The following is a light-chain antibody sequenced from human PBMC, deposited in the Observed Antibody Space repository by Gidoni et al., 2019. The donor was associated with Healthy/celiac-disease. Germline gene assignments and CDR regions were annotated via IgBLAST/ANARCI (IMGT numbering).Light chain of an antibody. CDR2: GAS. V-gene: IGKV3-20*01. Sequence: DIVLTPSPGTLSLSPGERATLSCRASQSVSSSYLAWYQQKPGQAPRLLIYGASSRATGSPDRVSGSGYGTDVTLTISRLEPEDFAVYYCQQYGSSPLTFGQGTKVEIK. CDR3: QQYGSSPLT. CDR1: QSVSSSY. J-gene: IGKJ1*01.